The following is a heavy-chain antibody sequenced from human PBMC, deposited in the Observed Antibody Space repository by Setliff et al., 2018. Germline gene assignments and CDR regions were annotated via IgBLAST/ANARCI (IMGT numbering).Heavy chain of an antibody. CDR2: IYIGGSA. V-gene: IGHV4-4*07. CDR1: GGSISSYY. CDR3: AREQWLDPPGYYYMDV. D-gene: IGHD6-19*01. J-gene: IGHJ6*03. Sequence: LSLTCTVSGGSISSYYWSWIRQPAGKGLEWIGHIYIGGSANYNPSLRSRVTMSIDTSKNQFSLKLNSVTAADMAVYYCAREQWLDPPGYYYMDVWAKGTTVT.